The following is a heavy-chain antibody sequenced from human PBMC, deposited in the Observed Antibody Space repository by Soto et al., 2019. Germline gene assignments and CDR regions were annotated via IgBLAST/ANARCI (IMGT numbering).Heavy chain of an antibody. CDR1: GDTLTRFG. D-gene: IGHD3-22*01. Sequence: ASVKVSCKASGDTLTRFGISWVRQAPGQGLEWMGWISAYNGNTKYAHKLQGRVTMTTDTSTSTAYMELRGLRSDDTAVYYCAADSSGSTADYYYYFGMDVWGQGTTVTVS. V-gene: IGHV1-18*01. CDR3: AADSSGSTADYYYYFGMDV. CDR2: ISAYNGNT. J-gene: IGHJ6*02.